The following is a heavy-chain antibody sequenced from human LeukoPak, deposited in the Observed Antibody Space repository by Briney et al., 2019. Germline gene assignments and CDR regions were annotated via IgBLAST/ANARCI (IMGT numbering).Heavy chain of an antibody. V-gene: IGHV3-74*01. Sequence: GGSLRPSCVPSGFTFSSFWIHWVRQAPGKGLVWVSRISSDGSSKTYADSVKGRFTISRDDAKNTLYLQMNGVRVEDTAVYYCARDLYGRGYWGQGTLVTVSS. CDR1: GFTFSSFW. CDR3: ARDLYGRGY. D-gene: IGHD3-10*01. CDR2: ISSDGSSK. J-gene: IGHJ4*02.